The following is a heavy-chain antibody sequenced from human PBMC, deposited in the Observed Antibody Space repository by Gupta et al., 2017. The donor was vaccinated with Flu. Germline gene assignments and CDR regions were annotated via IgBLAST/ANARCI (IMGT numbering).Heavy chain of an antibody. J-gene: IGHJ4*02. V-gene: IGHV3-33*03. CDR3: AKSLYCSGGACYSSADH. CDR1: GFTFISYG. Sequence: QVQLVQSGGGVVQPGGSLRLSCAASGFTFISYGMNWVRQVPGKGLEWVAVIWYDENYKYYADSVKGRFTISRDNSKDTVYLQMNSLRAEDTAVYYCAKSLYCSGGACYSSADHWGQGTLVTVSS. CDR2: IWYDENYK. D-gene: IGHD2-15*01.